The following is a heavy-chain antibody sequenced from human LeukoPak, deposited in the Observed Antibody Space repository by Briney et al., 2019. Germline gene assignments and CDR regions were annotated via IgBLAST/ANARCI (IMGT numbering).Heavy chain of an antibody. CDR1: GGSISSGSYY. V-gene: IGHV4-61*02. J-gene: IGHJ6*03. Sequence: SETLSLTCTVSGGSISSGSYYWSWIRQPAGKGLEWIGRIYTSGSTYYNPSLKSRVTISVDTSKNQFSLKLSSVTAADTAVYYCARVADYYGSGSYGHYYYYYMDVWGKGTTVTVSS. CDR2: IYTSGST. D-gene: IGHD3-10*01. CDR3: ARVADYYGSGSYGHYYYYYMDV.